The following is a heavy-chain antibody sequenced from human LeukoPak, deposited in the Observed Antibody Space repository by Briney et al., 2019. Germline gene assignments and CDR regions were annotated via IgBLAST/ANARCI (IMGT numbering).Heavy chain of an antibody. CDR3: VRDWDHYDFDS. Sequence: GGSLRLSCAASGFTFSNYWIHWVRQAPGKGLVWVSRINPAGNYANYADSVKGRFTISRDNAKNTVYLQMYSLRAEDTALFYCVRDWDHYDFDSWGLGTLVTVSS. J-gene: IGHJ5*01. V-gene: IGHV3-74*01. D-gene: IGHD3-3*01. CDR2: INPAGNYA. CDR1: GFTFSNYW.